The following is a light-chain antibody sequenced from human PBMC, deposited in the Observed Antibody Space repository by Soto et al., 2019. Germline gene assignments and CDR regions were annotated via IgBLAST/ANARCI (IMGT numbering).Light chain of an antibody. CDR1: SSDVGRYYY. V-gene: IGLV2-8*01. Sequence: QSVLTQPPSASGSPGQSVTISCTGTSSDVGRYYYISWYQQRPGKAPKLIIYEVSKRPSGVPDRLSGFKYGNTASLTVSGLQAEDEADYYCSSYAGNSRYVFGTGTKVTVL. CDR2: EVS. CDR3: SSYAGNSRYV. J-gene: IGLJ1*01.